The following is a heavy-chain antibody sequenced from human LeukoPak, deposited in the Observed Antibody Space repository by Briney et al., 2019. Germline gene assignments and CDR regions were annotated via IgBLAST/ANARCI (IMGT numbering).Heavy chain of an antibody. CDR2: THHSGAT. CDR1: GGSISSYF. J-gene: IGHJ4*02. V-gene: IGHV4-38-2*02. CDR3: TREVWGSTFPDY. D-gene: IGHD7-27*01. Sequence: KPSETLSLTCTVSGGSISSYFWGWIRQPPGKGPEWIATTHHSGATYYNPSLKSRVTLSVDTSKNQVSLKMTSVTAADTAVYYCTREVWGSTFPDYWGQGTLVTVSS.